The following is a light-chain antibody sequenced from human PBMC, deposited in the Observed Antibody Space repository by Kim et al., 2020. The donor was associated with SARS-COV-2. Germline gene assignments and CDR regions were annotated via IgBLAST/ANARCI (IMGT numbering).Light chain of an antibody. J-gene: IGKJ4*01. CDR1: KSVSSS. Sequence: SLSPGERATLSCRASKSVSSSLAWYQQKPGQAPRLLMYDASNRATGIPVRFSGSGSGTDFALTISSLEPEDLAVYFCQQRYSWPLTFGGGTKLEI. CDR2: DAS. V-gene: IGKV3-11*01. CDR3: QQRYSWPLT.